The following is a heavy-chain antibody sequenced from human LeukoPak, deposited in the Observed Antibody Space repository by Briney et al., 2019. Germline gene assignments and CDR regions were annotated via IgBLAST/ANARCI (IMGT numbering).Heavy chain of an antibody. CDR3: ARDPAELRYFECLYPPD. Sequence: PGGSLRLSCAASGFTFSDYYMSWIRQAPGRGLEWVSYISSSGSTIYYADSVKGRFTISRDNAKNSLYLQMNSLRAEDTAVYYCARDPAELRYFECLYPPDWGQGTLVTVSS. CDR2: ISSSGSTI. D-gene: IGHD3-9*01. CDR1: GFTFSDYY. J-gene: IGHJ4*02. V-gene: IGHV3-11*04.